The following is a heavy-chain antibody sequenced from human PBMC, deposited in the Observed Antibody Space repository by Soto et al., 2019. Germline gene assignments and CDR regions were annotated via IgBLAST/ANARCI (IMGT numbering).Heavy chain of an antibody. V-gene: IGHV3-30*18. D-gene: IGHD5-18*01. J-gene: IGHJ4*02. CDR3: AKDNGYSYGPPYFDY. CDR1: GFTFSSYG. Sequence: GGSLRLSCAASGFTFSSYGMHWVRQAPGKGLEWVAVISYDGSNKYYADSVKGRFTISRDNSKNTLYLQMNSLRAEDTAVYYCAKDNGYSYGPPYFDYWGQGTLVTVSS. CDR2: ISYDGSNK.